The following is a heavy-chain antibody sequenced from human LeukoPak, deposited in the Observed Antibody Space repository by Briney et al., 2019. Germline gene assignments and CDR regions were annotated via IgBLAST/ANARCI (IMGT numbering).Heavy chain of an antibody. V-gene: IGHV3-53*01. D-gene: IGHD5-18*01. J-gene: IGHJ5*02. CDR3: ARSVDTAMVSWFDP. CDR2: IYSGGST. Sequence: GGSLRLSCAASGFTVSSNYMSWVRQAPGKGLEWVSVIYSGGSTYYADSVKGRFTISRDNSKNTLYLQVNSLRAEDTAVYYCARSVDTAMVSWFDPWGQGTLVTVSS. CDR1: GFTVSSNY.